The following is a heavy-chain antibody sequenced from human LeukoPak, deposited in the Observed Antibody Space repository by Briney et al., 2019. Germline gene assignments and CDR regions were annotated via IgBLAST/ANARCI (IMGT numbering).Heavy chain of an antibody. CDR2: ISYDGSNK. CDR1: GFTFSSYA. J-gene: IGHJ4*02. V-gene: IGHV3-30*04. Sequence: GGSLRLSCAASGFTFSSYAMHWVRQAPGKGGEWVAVISYDGSNKYYADSVKGRFTISRDNSKNTLYLQMNSLRAEDTAVYYCASPLENPVLDYWGQGTLVTVSS. CDR3: ASPLENPVLDY.